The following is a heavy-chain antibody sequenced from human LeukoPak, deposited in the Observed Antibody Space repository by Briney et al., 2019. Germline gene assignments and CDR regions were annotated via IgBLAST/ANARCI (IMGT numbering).Heavy chain of an antibody. J-gene: IGHJ4*02. V-gene: IGHV6-1*01. CDR2: TYYRSKWYN. CDR3: ARSEWGNRKLVTGGAIDY. Sequence: PSQTLSLTCAISGDIVSSNSAAWNWIRQSPSRGLEWLGRTYYRSKWYNDYAVSVKSRITINPDTSKNQFSLQLNSVTPEDTAVYYCARSEWGNRKLVTGGAIDYWGQGTLVTVSS. D-gene: IGHD3-16*01. CDR1: GDIVSSNSAA.